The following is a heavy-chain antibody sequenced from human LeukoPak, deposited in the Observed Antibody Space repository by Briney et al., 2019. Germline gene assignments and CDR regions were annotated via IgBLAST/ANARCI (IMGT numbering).Heavy chain of an antibody. CDR3: ARDAFYCGGDCYELKWLFDY. CDR1: GFTFSSYG. D-gene: IGHD2-21*02. V-gene: IGHV3-33*01. CDR2: IWYDGSNK. Sequence: AGGSLRLSCAASGFTFSSYGMHWVRQAPGKGLEWVAVIWYDGSNKYYADSVKGRFTISRDNSKNTLYLQMNSLRAEDTAVYYCARDAFYCGGDCYELKWLFDYWGQGTLVTVSS. J-gene: IGHJ4*02.